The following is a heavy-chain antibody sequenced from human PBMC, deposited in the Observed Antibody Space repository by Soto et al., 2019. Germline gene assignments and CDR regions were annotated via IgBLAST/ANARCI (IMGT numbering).Heavy chain of an antibody. V-gene: IGHV3-30-3*01. D-gene: IGHD6-19*01. CDR1: GFTFSSYA. CDR2: ISYDGSNK. CDR3: AREGGLYSSGWLNWFDP. J-gene: IGHJ5*02. Sequence: GGSLRLSCAASGFTFSSYAMHWVRQAPGKGLEWVAVISYDGSNKYYADSVKGRFTISRDNSKNTLYLQMNSLRAEDTAVYYCAREGGLYSSGWLNWFDPWGQGTLVTVSS.